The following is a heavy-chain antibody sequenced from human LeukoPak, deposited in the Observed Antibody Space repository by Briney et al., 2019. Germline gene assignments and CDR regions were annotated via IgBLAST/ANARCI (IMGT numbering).Heavy chain of an antibody. V-gene: IGHV1-8*01. D-gene: IGHD2-15*01. Sequence: ASVNVSCKASGYTFTSYDINWVRQATGQGLEWMGWMNPNSGNTGYAQKFQGRVTMTRNTSISTAYMELSSLRSEDTAVYYCARAGGYCGRISCPYYFDYWGQGSLVAVSS. J-gene: IGHJ4*02. CDR2: MNPNSGNT. CDR3: ARAGGYCGRISCPYYFDY. CDR1: GYTFTSYD.